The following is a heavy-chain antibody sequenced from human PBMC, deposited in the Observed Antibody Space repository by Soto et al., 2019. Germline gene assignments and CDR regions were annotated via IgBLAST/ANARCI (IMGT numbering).Heavy chain of an antibody. J-gene: IGHJ6*02. CDR2: IKQDGSEK. CDR3: ARASAAGLYGMDV. CDR1: GFTFSSYW. Sequence: VGSLRLSCAASGFTFSSYWMSWVRQAPGKGLEWVANIKQDGSEKYYVDSVKGRFTISRDNAKNSLYLQMNSLRAEDTAVYYCARASAAGLYGMDVWGQGTTVTVSS. V-gene: IGHV3-7*01. D-gene: IGHD6-13*01.